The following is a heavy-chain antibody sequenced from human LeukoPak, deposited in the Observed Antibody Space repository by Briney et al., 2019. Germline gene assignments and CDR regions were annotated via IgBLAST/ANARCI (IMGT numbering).Heavy chain of an antibody. Sequence: ASVKVSCKASGGTFSSYAISWVRQAPGQGLEWMGGIIPIFGTANYAQKFQGRVTITTDESTSTAYMELSSLRSEDKAVYYCSGGGCFDFWADYYYYIDVWGKGTTVTVSS. CDR3: SGGGCFDFWADYYYYIDV. V-gene: IGHV1-69*05. J-gene: IGHJ6*03. CDR2: IIPIFGTA. D-gene: IGHD3-3*01. CDR1: GGTFSSYA.